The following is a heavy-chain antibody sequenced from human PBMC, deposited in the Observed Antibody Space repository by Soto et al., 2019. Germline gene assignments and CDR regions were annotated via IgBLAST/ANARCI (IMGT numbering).Heavy chain of an antibody. D-gene: IGHD3-9*01. CDR1: GYTLSNYW. Sequence: PGESLKISCQVAGYTLSNYWIAWVRQRPGKGLEWMGIIYPADSDTIYSPAFQGQVTFSVDKSISTAYLQWSSLKASDTALSYSARQHRTASENSYFYDMEVWGQGTTVTASS. J-gene: IGHJ6*03. CDR3: ARQHRTASENSYFYDMEV. V-gene: IGHV5-51*01. CDR2: IYPADSDT.